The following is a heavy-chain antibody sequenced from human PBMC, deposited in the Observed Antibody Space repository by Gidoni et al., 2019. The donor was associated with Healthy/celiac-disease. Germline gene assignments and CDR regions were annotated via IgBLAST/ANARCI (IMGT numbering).Heavy chain of an antibody. J-gene: IGHJ6*03. D-gene: IGHD6-13*01. CDR2: ISHSGST. V-gene: IGHV4-30-2*01. Sequence: QLQLQESGSGLVKPSQTLSLTCAVSGGSISSGGYSWSWIRQPPGKGLEWIGYISHSGSTYYNPSLKSRVTISVDRSKNQFSLKLSSVTAADTAVYYCASVRVSSSGPPDYYYMDVWGKGTTVTVSS. CDR3: ASVRVSSSGPPDYYYMDV. CDR1: GGSISSGGYS.